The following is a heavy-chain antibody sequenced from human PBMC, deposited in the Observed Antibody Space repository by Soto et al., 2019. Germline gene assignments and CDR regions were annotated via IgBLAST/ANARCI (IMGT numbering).Heavy chain of an antibody. V-gene: IGHV5-51*01. D-gene: IGHD4-17*01. CDR1: WYSFTSYW. CDR3: ARLGGDTTDLDY. Sequence: PGESLKISCSCSWYSFTSYWIGLVLQMPGEGLEWMGIIYPGDSDTRYSPSFQGQVTISADKSICTAYLQWSSLKASDTAIYYCARLGGDTTDLDYWGQGTLVTVPS. J-gene: IGHJ4*01. CDR2: IYPGDSDT.